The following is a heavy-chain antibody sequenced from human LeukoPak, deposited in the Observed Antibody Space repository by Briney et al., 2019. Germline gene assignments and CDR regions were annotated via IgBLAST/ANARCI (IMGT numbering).Heavy chain of an antibody. CDR2: ISSTSTTI. J-gene: IGHJ4*02. CDR1: GFTSSSYS. V-gene: IGHV3-48*01. CDR3: ARAGQLAPDY. Sequence: GGSLRLSCAASGFTSSSYSMNWVRQAPGKGLEWVSYISSTSTTIYYADSVKGRFTIPRDNAKNSLYLQMNSLRAEDTAVYCCARAGQLAPDYWGQGTLVTVSS. D-gene: IGHD6-6*01.